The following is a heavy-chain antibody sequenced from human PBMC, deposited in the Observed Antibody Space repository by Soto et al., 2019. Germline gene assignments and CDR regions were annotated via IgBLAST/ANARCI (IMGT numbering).Heavy chain of an antibody. V-gene: IGHV4-34*01. Sequence: QVQLQQWGAGLLKPSETLSLTCAVYGGSFSGYYWSWIRQPPGKGLEWIGEINHNGSTNYNPSLTSRVTRSVDTSKNQCSLKLSSVTAADTAVYYCAREGYYSSGSYYKPFAFDYWGQGTLVTVSS. J-gene: IGHJ4*02. CDR1: GGSFSGYY. CDR2: INHNGST. CDR3: AREGYYSSGSYYKPFAFDY. D-gene: IGHD3-10*01.